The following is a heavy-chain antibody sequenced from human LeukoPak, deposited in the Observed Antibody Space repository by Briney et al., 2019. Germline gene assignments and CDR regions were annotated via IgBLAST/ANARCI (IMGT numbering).Heavy chain of an antibody. CDR3: ARVSTDYYYGMDV. V-gene: IGHV4-30-4*01. CDR2: IYYSGST. D-gene: IGHD2-8*02. Sequence: SETLSLTCTVSGGSISSGDYYWSWIRQPPGTGLEWIGYIYYSGSTYYNPSLKSRVTISVDTSKNQFSLKLSSVTAADTAVYHCARVSTDYYYGMDVWGQGTTVTVSS. J-gene: IGHJ6*02. CDR1: GGSISSGDYY.